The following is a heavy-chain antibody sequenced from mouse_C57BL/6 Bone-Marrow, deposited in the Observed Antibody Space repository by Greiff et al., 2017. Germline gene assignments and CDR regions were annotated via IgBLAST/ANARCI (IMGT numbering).Heavy chain of an antibody. Sequence: QVQLKESGPGILQSSQTLSLTCSFSGFSLSTSGMGVSWIRQPSGKGLEWLANIYWDDDKRYNPSLKSRLTISKDTSRNQVFLQITSVDTADTATYYCARRAGDYGWFAFWGQGTLVTVSA. CDR1: GFSLSTSGMG. CDR2: IYWDDDK. J-gene: IGHJ3*01. CDR3: ARRAGDYGWFAF. D-gene: IGHD2-4*01. V-gene: IGHV8-12*01.